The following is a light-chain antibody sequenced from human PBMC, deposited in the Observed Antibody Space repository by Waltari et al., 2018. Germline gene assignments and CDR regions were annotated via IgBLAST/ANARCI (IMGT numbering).Light chain of an antibody. J-gene: IGKJ1*01. CDR1: QSISSW. Sequence: DIQMTQSPSTLSASVGDRVTITCRASQSISSWLAWYQQKPGKAPNLLIYDASSLESGVPPRFSGSGSGTEFTLTISSLQPDDFATYYCQQRSNWWTFGQGTKVEIK. CDR3: QQRSNWWT. CDR2: DAS. V-gene: IGKV1-5*01.